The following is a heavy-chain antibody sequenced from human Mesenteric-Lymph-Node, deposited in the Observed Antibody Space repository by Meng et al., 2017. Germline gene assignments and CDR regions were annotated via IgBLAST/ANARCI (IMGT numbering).Heavy chain of an antibody. J-gene: IGHJ3*02. Sequence: SETLSLTCTVSGGSISSSPYYWAWLRQPPGKGLEWIGTIHYSGTTYQNPSLRSRVTISVDTSKNQFSLKLSSVTAADTAVYYCARVVRVAFDIWGQGTMVTVSS. CDR3: ARVVRVAFDI. V-gene: IGHV4-39*07. CDR2: IHYSGTT. D-gene: IGHD6-13*01. CDR1: GGSISSSPYY.